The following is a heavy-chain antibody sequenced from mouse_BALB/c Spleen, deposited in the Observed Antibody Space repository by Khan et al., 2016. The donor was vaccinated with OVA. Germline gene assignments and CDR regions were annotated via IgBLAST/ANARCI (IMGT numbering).Heavy chain of an antibody. J-gene: IGHJ4*01. CDR1: GFNIKDTY. Sequence: VQLQQSGAELVKPGASVKLSCTASGFNIKDTYMHWVKQRPDQGLEWIGRIDPANGNTKYDPKFQGKATITADTSSNTAYLQLSSLTSEDTAVYYCARNGNYLYAMDYWGQGTSVTVSS. D-gene: IGHD2-1*01. CDR2: IDPANGNT. CDR3: ARNGNYLYAMDY. V-gene: IGHV14-3*02.